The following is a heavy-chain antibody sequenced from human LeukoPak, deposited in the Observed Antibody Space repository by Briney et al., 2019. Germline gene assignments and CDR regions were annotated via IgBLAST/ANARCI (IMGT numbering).Heavy chain of an antibody. CDR3: ARVSLVAEDLGPLDY. CDR1: GGSISSYY. Sequence: PSETLSLTCTVSGGSISSYYWSWIRQPPGKGPEWIGYIYYSGSTNYNPSLKSRVTISVDTSKNQFSLKLSSVTAADTAVYYCARVSLVAEDLGPLDYWGQGTLVTVSS. V-gene: IGHV4-59*01. CDR2: IYYSGST. D-gene: IGHD6-19*01. J-gene: IGHJ4*02.